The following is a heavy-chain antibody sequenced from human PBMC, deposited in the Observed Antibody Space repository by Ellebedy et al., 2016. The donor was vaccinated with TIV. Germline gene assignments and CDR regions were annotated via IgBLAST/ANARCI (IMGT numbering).Heavy chain of an antibody. CDR3: ARAASGIVVVNHWGY. J-gene: IGHJ4*02. Sequence: PGGSLRLSCAASGFTFSSYWMSWVRQAPGKGLEWVANIKQDGSEKYYVDSVKGRFTISRDNAKNSLYLQMNSLRDEDTAVYYCARAASGIVVVNHWGYWGQGTLVTVSS. D-gene: IGHD3-22*01. CDR1: GFTFSSYW. CDR2: IKQDGSEK. V-gene: IGHV3-7*01.